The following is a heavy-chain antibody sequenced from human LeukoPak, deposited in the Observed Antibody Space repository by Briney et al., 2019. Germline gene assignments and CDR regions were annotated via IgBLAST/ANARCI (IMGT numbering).Heavy chain of an antibody. J-gene: IGHJ4*02. D-gene: IGHD3-3*01. CDR1: GGSFSSYY. V-gene: IGHV4-34*01. Sequence: PSETLSLTCAVYGGSFSSYYWSWIRQPPGKGLEWIGEINHSGSTNYNPSLESRVTISVDTSKNQFSLKLSSVTAADTAVYYCARGYVMYYDFWSGQHHTLDYWGQGTLDTVSS. CDR3: ARGYVMYYDFWSGQHHTLDY. CDR2: INHSGST.